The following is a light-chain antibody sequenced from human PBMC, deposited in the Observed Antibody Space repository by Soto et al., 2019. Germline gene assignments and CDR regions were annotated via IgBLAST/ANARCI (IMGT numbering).Light chain of an antibody. J-gene: IGKJ1*01. CDR2: GAS. CDR1: QSVSSN. V-gene: IGKV3-15*01. CDR3: QQYNEWPPWT. Sequence: EVVMTQSPATLSLSPGERASLSCRASQSVSSNLAWYQQKPGQAPRLLIYGASTRATGIPARCSGSGSATEFALTISSLQSEDFAVYYCQQYNEWPPWTFGQGTKVEIK.